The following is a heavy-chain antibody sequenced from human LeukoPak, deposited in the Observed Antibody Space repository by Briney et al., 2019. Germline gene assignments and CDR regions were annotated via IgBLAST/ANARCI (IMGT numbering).Heavy chain of an antibody. CDR2: ISYDESNE. D-gene: IGHD2-8*01. V-gene: IGHV3-30*04. J-gene: IGHJ4*02. Sequence: PGGSLRLSCAASGFTFSSYAMSWVRQAPGKGLEWVAVISYDESNEYYADSVKGRFTISRDNSKNTLYLQMHGLRTEDTALYYCARDRVPLHGVGLLDSWGQGTLVTVSS. CDR1: GFTFSSYA. CDR3: ARDRVPLHGVGLLDS.